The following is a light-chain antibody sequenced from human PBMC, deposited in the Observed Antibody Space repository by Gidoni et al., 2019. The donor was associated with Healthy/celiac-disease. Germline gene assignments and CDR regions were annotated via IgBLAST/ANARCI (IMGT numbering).Light chain of an antibody. CDR1: QSVSSN. J-gene: IGKJ2*04. CDR2: GAS. Sequence: EKVMPQSPATLSVSPGERATLSCRASQSVSSNLAWYQQKPGQAPRLLIYGASTRATGIPARFSGSGSGREFTLTISSRQSEDFAVYYCQQYNNWPLMCSFGQGTKLEIK. V-gene: IGKV3-15*01. CDR3: QQYNNWPLMCS.